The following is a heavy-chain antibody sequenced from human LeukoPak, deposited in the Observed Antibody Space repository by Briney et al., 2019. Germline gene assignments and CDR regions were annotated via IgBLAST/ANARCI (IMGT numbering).Heavy chain of an antibody. V-gene: IGHV1-69*13. CDR3: AKSRCGGDCYYFDY. CDR1: GGTFSSYA. CDR2: IIPIFGTA. Sequence: ASVKVSCKASGGTFSSYAISWVRQAPGQGLEWMGGIIPIFGTANYAQKFQGRVTITADESTNTAYMELSSLRSEDTAVYYCAKSRCGGDCYYFDYWGQGTLVTVSS. D-gene: IGHD2-21*01. J-gene: IGHJ4*02.